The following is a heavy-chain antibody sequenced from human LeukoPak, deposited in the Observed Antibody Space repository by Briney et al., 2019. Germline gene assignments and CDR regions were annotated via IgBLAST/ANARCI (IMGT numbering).Heavy chain of an antibody. CDR3: AKDLFGYSYGIGPHDY. V-gene: IGHV1-69*13. D-gene: IGHD5-18*01. CDR2: IIPIFGTA. J-gene: IGHJ4*02. Sequence: ASVKVSCKASGGTFSSYAISWVRQAPGQGLEWMGGIIPIFGTANYAQKFQGRVTITADESTSTAYMELSSLRSEDTAVYYCAKDLFGYSYGIGPHDYWCQGTLVTVSS. CDR1: GGTFSSYA.